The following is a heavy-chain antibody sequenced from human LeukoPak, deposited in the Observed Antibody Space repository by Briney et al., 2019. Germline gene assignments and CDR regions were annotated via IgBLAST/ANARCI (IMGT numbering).Heavy chain of an antibody. J-gene: IGHJ4*02. Sequence: GASVKVSCKASGYTFTGYYMHWVRQAPGQGLEWMGWINPNSGGTNYAQKFQGRVTMTRDTSISTAYMELSRLRSDDTAVYYCARGIEVAATMGGNDYWGQGTLVTVSS. CDR3: ARGIEVAATMGGNDY. D-gene: IGHD5-12*01. V-gene: IGHV1-2*02. CDR2: INPNSGGT. CDR1: GYTFTGYY.